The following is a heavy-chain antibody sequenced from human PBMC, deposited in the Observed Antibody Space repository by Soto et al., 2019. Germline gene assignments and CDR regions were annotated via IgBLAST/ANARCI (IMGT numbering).Heavy chain of an antibody. Sequence: QVQLQESGPGLVKPSETLSLTCTVSGGSISSYYWSWIRQPPGKGLEWIGYIYYSGSTNYNPSLKSRFTISVDTSKNQFSLKLSSVTAADTAVYYCARVFRVGGDYYYGMDVWGQGTTVTVSS. V-gene: IGHV4-59*01. CDR2: IYYSGST. D-gene: IGHD2-21*01. CDR1: GGSISSYY. CDR3: ARVFRVGGDYYYGMDV. J-gene: IGHJ6*02.